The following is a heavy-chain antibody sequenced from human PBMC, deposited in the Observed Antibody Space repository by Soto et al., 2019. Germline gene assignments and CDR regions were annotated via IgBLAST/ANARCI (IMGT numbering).Heavy chain of an antibody. CDR3: ASGGSGRYQLLHWFAFDI. V-gene: IGHV1-69*13. J-gene: IGHJ3*02. CDR1: GGTFSSYA. CDR2: IIPIFGTA. D-gene: IGHD2-2*01. Sequence: SVKVSCKASGGTFSSYAISWVRQAPGQGLEWMGGIIPIFGTANYAQKFQGRVTVTADESTSTAYMELSSLRSEDTAVYYCASGGSGRYQLLHWFAFDIWGQGTMVTVSS.